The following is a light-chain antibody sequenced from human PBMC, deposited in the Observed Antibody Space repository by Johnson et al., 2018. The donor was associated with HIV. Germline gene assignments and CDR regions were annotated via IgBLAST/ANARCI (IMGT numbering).Light chain of an antibody. V-gene: IGLV1-44*01. CDR2: RNN. Sequence: QSVLTQSPSASGTPGQRVTISCSGSSSNIGINTVNWYQQLPGTAPKLLIYRNNLRPSGVPDRFSGSKSGTSASLAISGLQAEDEADYFCATWDDSLNGLYVFGNGTKVTVL. J-gene: IGLJ1*01. CDR3: ATWDDSLNGLYV. CDR1: SSNIGINT.